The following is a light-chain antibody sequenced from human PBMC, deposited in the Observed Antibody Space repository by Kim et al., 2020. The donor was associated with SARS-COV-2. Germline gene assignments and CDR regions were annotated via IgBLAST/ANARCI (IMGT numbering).Light chain of an antibody. CDR1: QSVLYSSNNKNY. V-gene: IGKV4-1*01. J-gene: IGKJ1*01. CDR3: QQYYSAPRT. Sequence: ATINCKSSQSVLYSSNNKNYLAWYQQKPGQPPKLLIYWASTRDSGVPDRFSGSGSGTDFTLTISSLQAEDAAVYYCQQYYSAPRTFGQGTKVDIK. CDR2: WAS.